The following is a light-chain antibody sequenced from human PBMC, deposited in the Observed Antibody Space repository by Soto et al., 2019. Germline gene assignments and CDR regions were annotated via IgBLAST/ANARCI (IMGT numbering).Light chain of an antibody. CDR1: SSNIGSNY. J-gene: IGLJ2*01. Sequence: QSVLTQPPSASGTPGQRVTISCSGSSSNIGSNYVYWYQQLPGTAPKLLIYGNNNRPSGIPDRFSASKSDSSAALTINGLQAEDEGDYHCQSYDNSLGGSRIFGGGTKLTVL. CDR3: QSYDNSLGGSRI. V-gene: IGLV1-47*02. CDR2: GNN.